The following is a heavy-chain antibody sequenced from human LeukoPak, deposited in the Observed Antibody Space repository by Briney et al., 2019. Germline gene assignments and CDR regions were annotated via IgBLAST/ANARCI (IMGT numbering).Heavy chain of an antibody. Sequence: SQTLSLTCAISGDTVSSNSATWIWIRQSPSRGLEWLRRTYYRSKWYNDYAVSVKTRININPDTSKNQHSMKLNYETPEYTGVYFCARESSSWYGYFHHWGQGTLVTVSS. CDR1: GDTVSSNSAT. J-gene: IGHJ1*01. CDR2: TYYRSKWYN. D-gene: IGHD6-13*01. V-gene: IGHV6-1*01. CDR3: ARESSSWYGYFHH.